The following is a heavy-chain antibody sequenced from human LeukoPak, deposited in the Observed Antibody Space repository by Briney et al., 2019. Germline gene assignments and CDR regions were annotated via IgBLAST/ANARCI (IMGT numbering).Heavy chain of an antibody. CDR3: ARALHHLTYDSSGYYHYAFDI. CDR2: INTNTGNP. V-gene: IGHV7-4-1*02. CDR1: GYTFTSYA. Sequence: ASVKVSCKASGYTFTSYAMNWVRQAPGQGLEWMGWINTNTGNPTYAQGFTGRFVFSLDTSVSTAYLQISSLKAEDTAVYYCARALHHLTYDSSGYYHYAFDIWGQGTMVTVSS. J-gene: IGHJ3*02. D-gene: IGHD3-22*01.